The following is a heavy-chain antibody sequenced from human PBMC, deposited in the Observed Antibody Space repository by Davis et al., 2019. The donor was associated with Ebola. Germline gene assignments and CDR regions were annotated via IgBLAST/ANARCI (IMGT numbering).Heavy chain of an antibody. J-gene: IGHJ4*02. V-gene: IGHV3-21*01. CDR1: GFTFSSYS. CDR2: ISSSSSYI. CDR3: ARATWGRWYYFDY. Sequence: PGGSLRLSCAASGFTFSSYSMNWVRQAPGKGLEWVSSISSSSSYIYYADSVKGRFTISRDNSKNTLYLQMNSLRAEDTAVYYCARATWGRWYYFDYWSQGTLVTVSS. D-gene: IGHD7-27*01.